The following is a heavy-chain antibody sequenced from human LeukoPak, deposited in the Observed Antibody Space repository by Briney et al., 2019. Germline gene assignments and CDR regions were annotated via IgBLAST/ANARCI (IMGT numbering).Heavy chain of an antibody. Sequence: KPSQTLSLTCTVSGGSISSGGYYWSWIRQPPGKGLEWIGYIYDSGSTYYNPSLKSRATTSVNRSKNQFSLKLSSGTAADTAVYYCARLYSGSYWGIDYWGQGTLVTVSS. CDR1: GGSISSGGYY. J-gene: IGHJ4*02. D-gene: IGHD1-26*01. CDR2: IYDSGST. V-gene: IGHV4-30-2*01. CDR3: ARLYSGSYWGIDY.